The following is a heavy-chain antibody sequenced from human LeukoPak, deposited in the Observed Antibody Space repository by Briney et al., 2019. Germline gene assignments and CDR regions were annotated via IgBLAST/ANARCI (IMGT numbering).Heavy chain of an antibody. CDR2: ISSSGSTI. CDR1: GFTFSSYE. Sequence: PGGSLRLSCAASGFTFSSYEMIWVRQAPGKGLEWVSYISSSGSTIYYADSVKGRFTISRDNAKNSLYLQMNSLRAEDTAVYYCARDDLSGSYYDYWGQGTLVTVSS. D-gene: IGHD1-26*01. CDR3: ARDDLSGSYYDY. V-gene: IGHV3-48*03. J-gene: IGHJ4*02.